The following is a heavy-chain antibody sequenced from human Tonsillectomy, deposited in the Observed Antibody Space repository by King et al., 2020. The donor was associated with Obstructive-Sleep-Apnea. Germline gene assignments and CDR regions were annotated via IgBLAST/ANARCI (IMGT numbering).Heavy chain of an antibody. D-gene: IGHD6-13*01. J-gene: IGHJ3*02. V-gene: IGHV4-39*07. CDR2: IYYSGST. CDR3: AXXAXXAAXDPDAFXX. Sequence: QLQESGPGLVKPSENLSLTCTVSGGSISSSSYYWGWIRQPPGQGLEWIGSIYYSGSTYYNPSLKSRFTISVDTSKNQFSLKLISVTAADTAVYYCAXXAXXAAXDPDAFXXWXQGTRVTVSS. CDR1: GGSISSSSYY.